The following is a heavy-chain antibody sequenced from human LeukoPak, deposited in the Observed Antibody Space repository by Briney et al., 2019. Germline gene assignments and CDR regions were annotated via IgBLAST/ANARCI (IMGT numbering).Heavy chain of an antibody. Sequence: ASVKVSCKASGYTFTSYGISWVRQAPGQGLEWMGWISAYNGNTNYAQKLQGGVTMTTDTSTSTAYMELRSLRSDDTAVYYCARGVAVAGTGYYFDYWGQGTLVTVSS. D-gene: IGHD6-19*01. CDR3: ARGVAVAGTGYYFDY. J-gene: IGHJ4*02. CDR1: GYTFTSYG. CDR2: ISAYNGNT. V-gene: IGHV1-18*01.